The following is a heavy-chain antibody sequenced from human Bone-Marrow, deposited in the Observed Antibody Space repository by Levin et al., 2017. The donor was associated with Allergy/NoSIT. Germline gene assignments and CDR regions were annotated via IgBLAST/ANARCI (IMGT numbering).Heavy chain of an antibody. Sequence: GESLKISCKASGYTFTKFGISWVRQAPGQGLEYMGWISINNGQTKYAPKLQDRVTMTTDTSTNTAYLELRSLTSDDTAIYYCARSIQVAGTLGHWGQGTQVTVSS. V-gene: IGHV1-18*01. CDR1: GYTFTKFG. CDR2: ISINNGQT. J-gene: IGHJ4*02. CDR3: ARSIQVAGTLGH. D-gene: IGHD6-19*01.